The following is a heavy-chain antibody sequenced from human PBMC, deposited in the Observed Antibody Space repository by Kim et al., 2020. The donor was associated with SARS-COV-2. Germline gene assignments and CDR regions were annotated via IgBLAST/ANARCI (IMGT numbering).Heavy chain of an antibody. V-gene: IGHV3-48*03. CDR2: ISSSGSTI. Sequence: GGSLRLSCAASGFTFSSYEMNWVRQAPGKGLEWVSYISSSGSTIYYADSVKGRFTISRDNAKNSLYLQMNSLRAEDTAVYYCARAILRWGHSFDYWGQGTLVTVSS. D-gene: IGHD4-17*01. J-gene: IGHJ4*02. CDR3: ARAILRWGHSFDY. CDR1: GFTFSSYE.